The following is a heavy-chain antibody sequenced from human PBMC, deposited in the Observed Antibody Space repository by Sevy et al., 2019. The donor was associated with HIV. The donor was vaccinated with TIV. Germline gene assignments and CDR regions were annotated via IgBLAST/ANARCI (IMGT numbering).Heavy chain of an antibody. CDR1: GFSFSNYG. CDR3: ARGADYFDSSGANFEY. J-gene: IGHJ4*02. D-gene: IGHD3-22*01. Sequence: GGSLRLSCAASGFSFSNYGMHWVRQAPGEGLEWVALIWYDGSSKYYADSVKGRLTISRDNSKNTLSLQMNSLRAEDTAVYYCARGADYFDSSGANFEYWGQGTLVTVSS. CDR2: IWYDGSSK. V-gene: IGHV3-33*01.